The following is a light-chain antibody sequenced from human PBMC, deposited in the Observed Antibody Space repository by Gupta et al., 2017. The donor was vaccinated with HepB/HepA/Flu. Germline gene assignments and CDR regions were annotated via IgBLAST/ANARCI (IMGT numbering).Light chain of an antibody. J-gene: IGKJ1*01. CDR1: QSISSY. V-gene: IGKV1-39*01. CDR3: QQSYSTPPT. CDR2: AAS. Sequence: DIQMTEYPSSLSAYVGDRVTITCLASQSISSYLNLYQQKPGKAPKLLIYAASSLQSGVPSRFSGSGSGTDFTLTISSLQPEDFATYYCQQSYSTPPTFGQGTKVEIK.